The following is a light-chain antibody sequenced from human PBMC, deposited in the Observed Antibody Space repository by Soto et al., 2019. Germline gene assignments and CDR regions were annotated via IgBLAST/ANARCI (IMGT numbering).Light chain of an antibody. CDR2: ETS. J-gene: IGKJ2*01. V-gene: IGKV3-11*01. CDR1: QSVDTM. Sequence: EIVLTQSPATLSLSAGERVTLSCRSSQSVDTMVAWYQQQVGRTPRLLIYETSSRATGVPARFSGSGSGTDFTPTISRLEPEDFAIYFCQVRSDWPPFKYTFGQGTKLEVK. CDR3: QVRSDWPPFKYT.